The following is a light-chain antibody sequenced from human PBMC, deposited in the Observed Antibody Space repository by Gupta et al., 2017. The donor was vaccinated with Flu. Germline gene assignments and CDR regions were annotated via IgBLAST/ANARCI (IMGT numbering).Light chain of an antibody. CDR2: DVN. Sequence: QSALTQPASVSGSPGQSITISCTGTSSDVGGYNYVSWYQQHPGKAPKLMINDVNNRPSGVSNRFSGSKSGNTASLTISGLQAEDEADYYCSSYTTSSTILFGGGTKLTVL. CDR1: SSDVGGYNY. V-gene: IGLV2-14*03. CDR3: SSYTTSSTIL. J-gene: IGLJ2*01.